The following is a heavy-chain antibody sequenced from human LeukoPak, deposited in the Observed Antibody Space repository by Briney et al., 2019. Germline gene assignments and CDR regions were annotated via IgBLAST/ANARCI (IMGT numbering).Heavy chain of an antibody. V-gene: IGHV3-7*01. CDR2: IKQDGSEK. CDR3: ARGGGVHAH. CDR1: GFTFGDYA. Sequence: GGSLRLSCTASGFTFGDYAMSWVRQAPGKGLEWVANIKQDGSEKYYVDSVKGRFTISRDNAKNSLYLQMNSLRAEDTAVYYCARGGGVHAHWGQGTLVTVSS. J-gene: IGHJ4*02. D-gene: IGHD3-16*01.